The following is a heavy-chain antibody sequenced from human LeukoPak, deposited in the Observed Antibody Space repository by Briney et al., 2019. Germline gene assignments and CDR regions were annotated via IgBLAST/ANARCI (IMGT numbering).Heavy chain of an antibody. CDR2: INPNSGGT. CDR1: GYTFTGYY. V-gene: IGHV1-2*02. D-gene: IGHD5-12*01. CDR3: ARVGRSGYDYYYYYYMDV. Sequence: ASVKVSCKASGYTFTGYYMHWVRQAPGQGLEWMGWINPNSGGTNYAQKFQGRVTMTRDTSISTAYMELSRLRSDDTAVYYCARVGRSGYDYYYYYYMDVWGKGTTVTVSS. J-gene: IGHJ6*03.